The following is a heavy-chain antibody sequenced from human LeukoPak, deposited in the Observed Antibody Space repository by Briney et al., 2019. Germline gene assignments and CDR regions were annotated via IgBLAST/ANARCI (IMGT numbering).Heavy chain of an antibody. CDR2: IISRSDSV. CDR1: GFTFSSYG. Sequence: TGGSLRLSCAASGFTFSSYGMNWVRQAPGKRLEWVSYIISRSDSVYYADSVKGRFTISRDNAENSLYLQMNSLRDEDTAVYYCARAMRSGYDYWGQGTLVTVSS. J-gene: IGHJ4*02. CDR3: ARAMRSGYDY. V-gene: IGHV3-48*02. D-gene: IGHD5-12*01.